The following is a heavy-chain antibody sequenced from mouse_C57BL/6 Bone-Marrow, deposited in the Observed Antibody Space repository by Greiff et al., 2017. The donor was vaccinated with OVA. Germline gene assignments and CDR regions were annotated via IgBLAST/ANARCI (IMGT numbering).Heavy chain of an antibody. V-gene: IGHV1-19*01. Sequence: VQLQQSGPVLVKPGASVKMSCMASGYTFTDYYMNWVKQSHGKSLEWIGVINPYNGGTSYNQKFKGKATLTVDKSSSTAYMELNSLTSEDSAVYYCASPYYGSSPYYYAMDYWGQGTSVTVSS. CDR3: ASPYYGSSPYYYAMDY. J-gene: IGHJ4*01. D-gene: IGHD1-1*01. CDR2: INPYNGGT. CDR1: GYTFTDYY.